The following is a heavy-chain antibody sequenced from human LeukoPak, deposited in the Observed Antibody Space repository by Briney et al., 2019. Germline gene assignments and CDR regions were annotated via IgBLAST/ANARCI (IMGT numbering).Heavy chain of an antibody. CDR1: GFTFSRYW. CDR3: VREPLGDYGGNTDAFDI. D-gene: IGHD4-23*01. Sequence: GGSLRLSCAASGFTFSRYWMHWVRQAPGKGPVWVSRINTDGTSSSYADFVKGRFTISRDNSKNTLYLQMNSLRAEDTAVYYCVREPLGDYGGNTDAFDIWGQGTMGTVSS. CDR2: INTDGTSS. J-gene: IGHJ3*02. V-gene: IGHV3-74*01.